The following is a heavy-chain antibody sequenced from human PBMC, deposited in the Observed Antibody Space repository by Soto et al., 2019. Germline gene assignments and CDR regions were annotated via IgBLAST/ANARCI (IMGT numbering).Heavy chain of an antibody. CDR3: ATGQYCSGGSCYFNQSDY. CDR2: ISYDGSYK. D-gene: IGHD2-15*01. J-gene: IGHJ4*01. CDR1: GFTFSSYG. V-gene: IGHV3-30*03. Sequence: QVQLVESGGGVVQPGRSLRLSCGASGFTFSSYGMHWVRQAPGKGLEWVAGISYDGSYKYYADSVKGRCTISRDNSKNTLYVQMNSLRAEYTAVYYCATGQYCSGGSCYFNQSDYWGHGTLVTVSS.